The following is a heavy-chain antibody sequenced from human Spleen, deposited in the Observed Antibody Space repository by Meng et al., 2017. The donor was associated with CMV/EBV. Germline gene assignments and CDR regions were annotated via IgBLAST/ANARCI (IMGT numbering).Heavy chain of an antibody. D-gene: IGHD5-18*01. V-gene: IGHV1-46*01. J-gene: IGHJ4*02. CDR3: ARDMVSFGYFGY. CDR2: INPSGGST. Sequence: ASVKVSCKASGYYFTDYYIHWVRQAPGQGLEWMGMINPSGGSTHYAQKFQGRVTLTRDTSTSTVYIQLSSLRSEDTAVYYCARDMVSFGYFGYWGQGMLVTVSS. CDR1: GYYFTDYY.